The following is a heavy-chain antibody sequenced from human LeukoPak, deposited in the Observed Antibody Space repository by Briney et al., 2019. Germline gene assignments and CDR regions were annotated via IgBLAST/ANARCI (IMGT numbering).Heavy chain of an antibody. CDR3: ARDDRLGIDY. D-gene: IGHD7-27*01. Sequence: GGSLRLSCAASEFPFSSYEMNWVRQAPGKGLEWVSCITSSGSTIFYADSVKGRFTISRDNAKNSLYLQMNSLRAEDTAVYYCARDDRLGIDYWGQGTLVTVSS. CDR1: EFPFSSYE. CDR2: ITSSGSTI. J-gene: IGHJ4*02. V-gene: IGHV3-48*03.